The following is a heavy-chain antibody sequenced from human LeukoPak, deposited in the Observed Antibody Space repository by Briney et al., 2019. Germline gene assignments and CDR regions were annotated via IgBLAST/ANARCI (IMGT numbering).Heavy chain of an antibody. J-gene: IGHJ4*02. V-gene: IGHV3-30-3*02. CDR3: AKHITGINSPFDY. Sequence: GRSLRLSCAASGFTFSSYAMHWVRQAPGKGLEWVAVISYDGSNKYYADSVKGRFTISRDNSKNTLYLQMNSLRAEDTAIYYCAKHITGINSPFDYWGQGTLVTVSS. D-gene: IGHD2-8*02. CDR1: GFTFSSYA. CDR2: ISYDGSNK.